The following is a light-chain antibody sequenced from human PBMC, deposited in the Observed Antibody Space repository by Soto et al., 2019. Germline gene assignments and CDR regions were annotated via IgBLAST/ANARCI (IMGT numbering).Light chain of an antibody. CDR1: NNDVGGYNY. J-gene: IGLJ1*01. CDR2: EVT. V-gene: IGLV2-8*01. Sequence: QSVLTQSPSPARAPWQSVTISCIGNNNDVGGYNYVSWYQHHPGKAPKLIIYEVTKRPSGVPDRFSGSRSGTTASLTVSGLQAEDEADYYCGSYAGGNTFVFGTGTKVTVL. CDR3: GSYAGGNTFV.